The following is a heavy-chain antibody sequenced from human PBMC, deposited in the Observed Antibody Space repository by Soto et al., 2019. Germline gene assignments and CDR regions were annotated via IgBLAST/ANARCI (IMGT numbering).Heavy chain of an antibody. CDR1: GFTFSTYA. D-gene: IGHD3-10*01. Sequence: GGSLRLSCAASGFTFSTYAMAWVRQAPGKGLEWVSGVSASGLNTDYADPVKGRFYISRDNSKNTLYLQMNSLRAEDTAVYYCAKDTTMVRLNYGMDVWGQGTTVTVSS. J-gene: IGHJ6*02. CDR3: AKDTTMVRLNYGMDV. CDR2: VSASGLNT. V-gene: IGHV3-23*01.